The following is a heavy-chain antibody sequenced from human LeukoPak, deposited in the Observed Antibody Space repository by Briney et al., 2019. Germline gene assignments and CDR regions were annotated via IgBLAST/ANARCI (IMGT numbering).Heavy chain of an antibody. CDR1: GVSTNSNYYY. D-gene: IGHD6-19*01. J-gene: IGHJ3*02. V-gene: IGHV4-39*01. Sequence: SETLSLTCTVSGVSTNSNYYYWGWIRQPPGKGLEWIGSVAYSGSTFHNPSLKSRLSIYSDTSKNQFSLRLTSVTAADTAVYYCARHGSGWYLYAFDIWGQGTMVTVSS. CDR2: VAYSGST. CDR3: ARHGSGWYLYAFDI.